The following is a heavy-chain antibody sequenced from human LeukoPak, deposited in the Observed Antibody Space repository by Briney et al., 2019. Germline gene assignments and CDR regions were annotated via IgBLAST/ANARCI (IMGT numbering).Heavy chain of an antibody. J-gene: IGHJ4*02. CDR1: RFTFNSYA. CDR3: AKGSYYDSSGSFYFDY. D-gene: IGHD3-22*01. V-gene: IGHV3-23*01. Sequence: GGSLRLSCAASRFTFNSYAMSWVRQAPGKGLEWVSVIGGSNGITFYVGSVKGRFTISRDNSKNTLYVQVNSLGTEDTAAYYCAKGSYYDSSGSFYFDYWGQGTLVTVSS. CDR2: IGGSNGIT.